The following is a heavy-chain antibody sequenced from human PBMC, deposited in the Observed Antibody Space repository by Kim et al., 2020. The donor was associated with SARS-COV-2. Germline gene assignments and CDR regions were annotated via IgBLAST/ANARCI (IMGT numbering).Heavy chain of an antibody. CDR3: ARRSTSGWYFDY. Sequence: YTPSLKSRVNISVDTSKNHFSLKLSSVTAADTAVYYCARRSTSGWYFDYWGQGTLVTVSS. J-gene: IGHJ4*02. V-gene: IGHV4-39*02. D-gene: IGHD6-19*01.